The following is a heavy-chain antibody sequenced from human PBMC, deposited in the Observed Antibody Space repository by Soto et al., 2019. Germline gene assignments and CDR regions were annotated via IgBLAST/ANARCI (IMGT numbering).Heavy chain of an antibody. Sequence: ASVKVSCKASGYTFTSYAMHWVRQAPGQRLERMGWINAGNGNTKYSQELQGRVTITRDTSASTAYMELSSLRSEDTAVYYCAKDYYDSSGYYPPALLFDYWGQGTLVTVSS. V-gene: IGHV1-3*01. CDR1: GYTFTSYA. D-gene: IGHD3-22*01. CDR2: INAGNGNT. CDR3: AKDYYDSSGYYPPALLFDY. J-gene: IGHJ4*02.